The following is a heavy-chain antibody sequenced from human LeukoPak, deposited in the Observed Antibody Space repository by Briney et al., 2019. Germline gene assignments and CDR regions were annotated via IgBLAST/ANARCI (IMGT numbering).Heavy chain of an antibody. Sequence: PSETLSLTCAVYGGSFSGYYWSWIHQPPGKGLEWIGEINHSGSTNYNPSLKSRVTISVDTSKNQFSLKLSSVTAADTAVYYCARVPGPPTQFDPWGQGTLVTVSS. CDR3: ARVPGPPTQFDP. CDR1: GGSFSGYY. J-gene: IGHJ5*02. D-gene: IGHD2-15*01. CDR2: INHSGST. V-gene: IGHV4-34*01.